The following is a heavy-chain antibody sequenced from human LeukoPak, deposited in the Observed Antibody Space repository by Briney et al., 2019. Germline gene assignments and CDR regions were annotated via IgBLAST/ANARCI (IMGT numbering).Heavy chain of an antibody. Sequence: SETLSLTCTVSGGSISSYYWSWIRQPPGKGLEWIGYIYTSGSTNYNPSLKSRVTISVDTSKNQFSLKLSSVTAADTAVYYCARHTSRLSGAYAGYYYYYMDVWGKGTTVTVSS. J-gene: IGHJ6*03. V-gene: IGHV4-4*09. D-gene: IGHD2-15*01. CDR1: GGSISSYY. CDR2: IYTSGST. CDR3: ARHTSRLSGAYAGYYYYYMDV.